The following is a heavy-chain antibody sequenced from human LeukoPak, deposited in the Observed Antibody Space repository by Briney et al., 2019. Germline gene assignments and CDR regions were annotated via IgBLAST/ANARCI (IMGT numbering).Heavy chain of an antibody. CDR1: GFTFSGSA. J-gene: IGHJ4*02. V-gene: IGHV3-73*01. Sequence: TGGSLRLSCAASGFTFSGSAMHWVRQASGKGLEWVGRIRSKANSYATAYAASVKGRFTISRDDSKNTAYLQMNSLKTEDTAVYYCTNLDSSGYYGDYWGQGTLVTVSS. CDR2: IRSKANSYAT. D-gene: IGHD3-22*01. CDR3: TNLDSSGYYGDY.